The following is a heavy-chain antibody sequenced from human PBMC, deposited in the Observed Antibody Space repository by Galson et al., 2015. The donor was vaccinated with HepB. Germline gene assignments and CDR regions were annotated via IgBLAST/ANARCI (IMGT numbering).Heavy chain of an antibody. Sequence: SLRLSCEASGITFSNYGMHWVRQAPGRGLEWVALIWYDGSKKYDADSVKGRFIISRDNSQNTAYLQMNSLRAEDTAVYYCARYEGNLKAFDIWGQGTMVIVSS. J-gene: IGHJ3*02. CDR1: GITFSNYG. V-gene: IGHV3-33*01. CDR3: ARYEGNLKAFDI. CDR2: IWYDGSKK. D-gene: IGHD3-10*01.